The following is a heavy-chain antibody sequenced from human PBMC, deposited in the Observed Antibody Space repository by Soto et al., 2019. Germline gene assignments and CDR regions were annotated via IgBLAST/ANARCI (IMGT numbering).Heavy chain of an antibody. CDR3: VRSGDNYNLLDY. CDR2: SSNSGSFT. J-gene: IGHJ4*02. Sequence: GGSLRLSCAASGFTFSDHYMSWIRQAPGKGLEWIGYSSNSGSFTRYADSVRGRFSISRDNAKNSLYLQINSLRGDDTAIYYCVRSGDNYNLLDYWGQGTPVTVSS. V-gene: IGHV3-11*06. CDR1: GFTFSDHY. D-gene: IGHD1-1*01.